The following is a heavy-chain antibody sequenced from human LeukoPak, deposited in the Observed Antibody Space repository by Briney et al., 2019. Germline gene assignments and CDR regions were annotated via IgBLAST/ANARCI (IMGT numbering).Heavy chain of an antibody. J-gene: IGHJ4*02. V-gene: IGHV3-48*01. Sequence: QPGGSPRLSCAASGFTFSSCSMNWVRQAPGKGLEWVSYISSTGSVIYYADSVRGRFTISRDNAKNSLYLQMNSLRAEDTAVYYCARELSLSHWGQGTLVTVSS. CDR1: GFTFSSCS. D-gene: IGHD2/OR15-2a*01. CDR3: ARELSLSH. CDR2: ISSTGSVI.